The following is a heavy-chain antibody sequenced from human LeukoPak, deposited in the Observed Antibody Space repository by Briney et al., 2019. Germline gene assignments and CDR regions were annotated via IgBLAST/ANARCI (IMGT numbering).Heavy chain of an antibody. CDR2: IYDDNT. V-gene: IGHV3-53*01. CDR3: ARGTTDYYYYGMDV. CDR1: GFTVSAYA. D-gene: IGHD2/OR15-2a*01. Sequence: GGSLRLSCAASGFTVSAYAMAWVRQAPGKGLEWVSTIYDDNTYYADSVKGRFAISTDNSKNTLYLQMNSLRAEDTAVYYCARGTTDYYYYGMDVWGQGTTVTVSS. J-gene: IGHJ6*02.